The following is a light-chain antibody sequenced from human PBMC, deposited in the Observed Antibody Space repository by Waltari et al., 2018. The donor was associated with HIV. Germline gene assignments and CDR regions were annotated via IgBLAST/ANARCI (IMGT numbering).Light chain of an antibody. CDR1: SSNIGSNY. J-gene: IGLJ1*01. V-gene: IGLV1-47*01. Sequence: QSVLTQPPSASETPGQSVTISCSGRSSNIGSNYVYWYHHLPRTAPKLLIDRNNQRPSGVPDRFSGSKSGTSASLAISGLRSEDEADYYCAAWGDSLTSFVFGTGTKVTVL. CDR2: RNN. CDR3: AAWGDSLTSFV.